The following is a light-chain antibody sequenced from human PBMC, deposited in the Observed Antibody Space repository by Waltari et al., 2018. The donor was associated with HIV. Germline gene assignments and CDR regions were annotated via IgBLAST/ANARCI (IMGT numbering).Light chain of an antibody. CDR2: EGT. V-gene: IGLV2-14*01. CDR1: SSDVGGYKY. CDR3: SSYTSSATQV. Sequence: SGLTQPASVSGSPGQSITISCPGRSSDVGGYKYVSWYQQHPGKAPKLLIHEGTNRPSGVSNRFSASKSDNTASLTISGLQAEDEADYYCSSYTSSATQVFGTGTKVSV. J-gene: IGLJ1*01.